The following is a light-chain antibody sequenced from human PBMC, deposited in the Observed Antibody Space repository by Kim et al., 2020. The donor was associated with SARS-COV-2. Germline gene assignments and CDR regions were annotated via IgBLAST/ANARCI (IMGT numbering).Light chain of an antibody. J-gene: IGKJ2*01. Sequence: SWSPGERATLSCRASQRVRSSDLAWYQQRPGQPPRLLIYVTSTRAPGIPDRFSGGWSATDFTHTISRLEPEDFAVYYCQQYGTSPTFGQGTKLEI. CDR1: QRVRSSD. CDR3: QQYGTSPT. CDR2: VTS. V-gene: IGKV3-20*01.